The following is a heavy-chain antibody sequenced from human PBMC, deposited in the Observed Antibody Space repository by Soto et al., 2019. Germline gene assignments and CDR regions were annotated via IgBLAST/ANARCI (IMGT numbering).Heavy chain of an antibody. CDR1: GYTFTSYG. V-gene: IGHV1-18*01. D-gene: IGHD2-15*01. CDR3: ARDSGFYCSGGSCYPGVYDY. CDR2: ISAYNGNT. Sequence: QVQLVQSGAEVKKPGASVKVSCKASGYTFTSYGISWVRQAPGQGLEWMGWISAYNGNTNYAQKLQGRVTMTTDTSTSTAYMELRSQRSDDTAVYYCARDSGFYCSGGSCYPGVYDYWGQGTLVTVSS. J-gene: IGHJ4*02.